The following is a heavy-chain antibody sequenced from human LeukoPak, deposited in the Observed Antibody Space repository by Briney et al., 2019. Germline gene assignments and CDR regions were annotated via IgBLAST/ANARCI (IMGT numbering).Heavy chain of an antibody. J-gene: IGHJ4*02. CDR2: IDPNSGGT. CDR3: ARDLASPFDY. CDR1: GYRFTAYH. V-gene: IGHV1-2*02. Sequence: ASVKVSCKASGYRFTAYHMHWVRQAPGQGLEWMGWIDPNSGGTDSAQRFQGRVTMTRDSSISTAYMELSRLRSDDTAVYYCARDLASPFDYWGQGTLVTVSS.